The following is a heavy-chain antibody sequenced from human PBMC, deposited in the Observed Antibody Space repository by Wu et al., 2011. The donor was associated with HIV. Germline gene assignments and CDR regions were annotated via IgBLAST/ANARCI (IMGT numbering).Heavy chain of an antibody. D-gene: IGHD1-1*01. V-gene: IGHV1-2*02. CDR1: GYSFTDHH. Sequence: QVQLVQSGAELKKPGASVKVSCEASGYSFTDHHIHWVRQAPGQGPEWLGWMNPNNGDAAYAQTFLGRVTMTRDTSINTAYMDLSRLTSDDTALYYCARDDGKFKPSGLDFWGHGTLVTVSS. CDR3: ARDDGKFKPSGLDF. CDR2: MNPNNGDA. J-gene: IGHJ4*01.